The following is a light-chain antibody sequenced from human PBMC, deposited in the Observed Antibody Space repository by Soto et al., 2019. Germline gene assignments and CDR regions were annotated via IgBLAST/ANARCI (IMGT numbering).Light chain of an antibody. CDR2: AAS. V-gene: IGKV3-20*01. CDR3: QQYGSSPPNT. J-gene: IGKJ2*01. Sequence: EIVLTQSPGTLSLSPGERATLSCRASQSLSTNSLAWYQQKPGQTPRLLIYAASTRDTDIPDRFNGSGSGTDFALTISRLEPEDFAVYYCQQYGSSPPNTFGQGTKLEIK. CDR1: QSLSTNS.